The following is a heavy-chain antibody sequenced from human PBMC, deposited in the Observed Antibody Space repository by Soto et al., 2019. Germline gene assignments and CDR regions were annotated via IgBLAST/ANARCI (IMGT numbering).Heavy chain of an antibody. V-gene: IGHV4-39*01. D-gene: IGHD1-26*01. CDR1: GVSISGSRYY. Sequence: PSETLSLTCTVSGVSISGSRYYWGWIRQPPGRGLEWIGNIYYSGSTYYTPALKSRVTLSVDTSKNQFSLNLNSVTAADTAVYYCARGGIPSSGYGIAYAMDVCGQGTTVTVSS. CDR2: IYYSGST. CDR3: ARGGIPSSGYGIAYAMDV. J-gene: IGHJ6*02.